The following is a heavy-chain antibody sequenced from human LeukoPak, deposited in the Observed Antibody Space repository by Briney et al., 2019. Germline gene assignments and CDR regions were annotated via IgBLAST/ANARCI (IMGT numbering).Heavy chain of an antibody. D-gene: IGHD3-9*01. J-gene: IGHJ3*02. CDR3: ARVCPDDILTGYSNYDAFDI. V-gene: IGHV4-39*07. CDR1: GGSISSSSYY. CDR2: IYYSGST. Sequence: SETLSLTCTVSGGSISSSSYYWGWIRQPPGKGLEWIGSIYYSGSTYYNPSLKSRVTISVDTSKNQFSLKLSSVTAADTAVYYCARVCPDDILTGYSNYDAFDIWGQGTMVTVSS.